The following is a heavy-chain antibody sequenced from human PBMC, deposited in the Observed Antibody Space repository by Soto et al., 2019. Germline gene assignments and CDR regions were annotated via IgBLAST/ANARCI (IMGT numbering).Heavy chain of an antibody. V-gene: IGHV4-61*01. J-gene: IGHJ6*02. CDR2: IYYSGST. CDR1: GGSVSSGSYY. CDR3: ARDSLEVYDILTGYPKLYGMDV. D-gene: IGHD3-9*01. Sequence: PSETLSLTCTVSGGSVSSGSYYWSLIRQPPGKGLEWIGYIYYSGSTNYNPSLKSRVTISVDTSKNQFSLKLSSVTAADTAVYYCARDSLEVYDILTGYPKLYGMDVWGQGTTVTGSS.